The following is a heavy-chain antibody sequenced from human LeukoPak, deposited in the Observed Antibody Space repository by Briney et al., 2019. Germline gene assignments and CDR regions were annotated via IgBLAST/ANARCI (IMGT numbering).Heavy chain of an antibody. CDR3: AKELGTMIDVY. D-gene: IGHD3-22*01. CDR1: GFTFGRDA. V-gene: IGHV3-23*01. CDR2: ISSNSDTP. Sequence: GSRRLSCAASGFTFGRDAMSWVRQAPGKGLEWVSAISSNSDTPLYADSVKGRFTISRDNSKNTVYLQMNSLRAEDTAVYYCAKELGTMIDVYWGQGTLLTVSS. J-gene: IGHJ4*02.